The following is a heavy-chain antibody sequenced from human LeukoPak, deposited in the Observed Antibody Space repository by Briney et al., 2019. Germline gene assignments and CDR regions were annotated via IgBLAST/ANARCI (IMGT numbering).Heavy chain of an antibody. V-gene: IGHV3-21*04. J-gene: IGHJ4*02. D-gene: IGHD3-22*01. CDR1: GFTFSSYS. CDR2: ISSSSSYI. CDR3: AKDALSQYDSTGSFDY. Sequence: GGSLRLSCAASGFTFSSYSMNWVRQAPGKGLEWVSSISSSSSYIYYADSVKGRFTISRDNAKNSLYLQMNSLRAEDTAVYYCAKDALSQYDSTGSFDYWGQGTLVTVSS.